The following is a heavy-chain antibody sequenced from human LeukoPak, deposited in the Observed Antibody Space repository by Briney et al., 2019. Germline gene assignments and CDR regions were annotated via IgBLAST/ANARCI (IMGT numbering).Heavy chain of an antibody. V-gene: IGHV3-30*18. CDR1: GFTFSSYG. CDR3: AKDPHYVGATFDY. D-gene: IGHD1-26*01. Sequence: PGGSLRLSCAASGFTFSSYGMHWVRQAPGKGLEWVAVISYDGSNKYYADSVKGRFTISRDNSKNTLYLQMNSLRAEDTAVYYCAKDPHYVGATFDYWGQGTLVTVSS. J-gene: IGHJ4*02. CDR2: ISYDGSNK.